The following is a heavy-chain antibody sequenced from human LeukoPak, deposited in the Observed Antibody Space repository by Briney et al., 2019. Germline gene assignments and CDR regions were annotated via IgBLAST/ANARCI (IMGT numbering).Heavy chain of an antibody. J-gene: IGHJ4*02. V-gene: IGHV3-30*04. D-gene: IGHD4-17*01. CDR2: ISYDGSSK. CDR1: GFTFSSYA. CDR3: ALTDYGDY. Sequence: PGGSLRLSCAASGFTFSSYAMHRVRQAPGKGLEWVAIISYDGSSKYYVDSVKGRFTISRDNSKNTLYLQMSSLRPEDTAVYYCALTDYGDYWGPGTLVTVSS.